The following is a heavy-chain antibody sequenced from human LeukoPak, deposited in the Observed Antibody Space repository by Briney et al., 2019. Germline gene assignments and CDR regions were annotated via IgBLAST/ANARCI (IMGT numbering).Heavy chain of an antibody. CDR1: GFTFSSYW. D-gene: IGHD6-13*01. V-gene: IGHV3-7*01. Sequence: GGSLRLSCAASGFTFSSYWMSWVRQAPGKGLEWVANIKQDGSEKYYVDSVKGRFTISRDNAKNSLYLQMNSLRAEDTAVYYCARDSESGYSSSWYMALPDFYAGGDRILDYWGQGTLVTVSS. CDR3: ARDSESGYSSSWYMALPDFYAGGDRILDY. J-gene: IGHJ4*02. CDR2: IKQDGSEK.